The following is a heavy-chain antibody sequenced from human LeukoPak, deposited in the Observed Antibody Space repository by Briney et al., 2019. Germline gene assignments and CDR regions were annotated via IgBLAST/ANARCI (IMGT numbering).Heavy chain of an antibody. J-gene: IGHJ4*02. CDR1: GFTFSSYT. D-gene: IGHD6-13*01. CDR2: ISGGGATT. CDR3: AKSTGYSTTGRDFDS. Sequence: GGSLRLSCAASGFTFSSYTMSWVRQAPGKGLEWVSDISGGGATTFYADSVKGRFTISRDNSKNTLYLQLSSLRAEDTAVYYCAKSTGYSTTGRDFDSWGRGTLVTVSS. V-gene: IGHV3-23*01.